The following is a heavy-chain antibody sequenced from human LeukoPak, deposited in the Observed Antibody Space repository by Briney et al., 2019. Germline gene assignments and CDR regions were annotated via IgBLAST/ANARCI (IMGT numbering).Heavy chain of an antibody. J-gene: IGHJ5*02. Sequence: GASVKVSCKASGYTFTSYDINWVRQATGQGLEWMGWMNPNSGNTGYAQKFQGRVTTTRNTSISTAYMELSSLRSEDTAVYYCARFGRGKNWFDPWGQGTLVTVSS. CDR2: MNPNSGNT. CDR1: GYTFTSYD. D-gene: IGHD3-10*01. CDR3: ARFGRGKNWFDP. V-gene: IGHV1-8*01.